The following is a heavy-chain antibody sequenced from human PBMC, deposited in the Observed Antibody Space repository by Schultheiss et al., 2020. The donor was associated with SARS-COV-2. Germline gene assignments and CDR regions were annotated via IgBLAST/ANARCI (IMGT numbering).Heavy chain of an antibody. CDR2: IYHSGST. J-gene: IGHJ6*02. V-gene: IGHV4-4*09. CDR1: GGSISSYY. D-gene: IGHD4-17*01. Sequence: SETLSLTCTVPGGSISSYYWSWIRQPPGKGLEWIGYIYHSGSTYYNPSLKSRVTISVDTSKNQFSLKLSSVTAADTAVYYCARDYGDYSDDYYYGMDVWGQGTTVTVSS. CDR3: ARDYGDYSDDYYYGMDV.